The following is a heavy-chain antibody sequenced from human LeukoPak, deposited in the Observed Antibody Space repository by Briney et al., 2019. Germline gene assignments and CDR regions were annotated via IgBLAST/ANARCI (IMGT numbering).Heavy chain of an antibody. V-gene: IGHV3-48*01. D-gene: IGHD3-9*01. CDR3: AIFSDPYDILTGYPYVDY. CDR1: GFTFSSYS. CDR2: ISTSTTTI. J-gene: IGHJ4*02. Sequence: PGGSLRLSCEASGFTFSSYSMNWVRQAPGKGLEWISYISTSTTTIYYANSVKGRFTISRDNAKKSLYLQMNSLRVEDTGVYYCAIFSDPYDILTGYPYVDYWGQGTLVTVSS.